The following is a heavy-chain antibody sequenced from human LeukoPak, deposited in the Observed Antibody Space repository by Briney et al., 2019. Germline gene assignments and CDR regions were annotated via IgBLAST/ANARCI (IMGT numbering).Heavy chain of an antibody. V-gene: IGHV3-11*01. Sequence: GGSLRLSCAASGFTFSDYYMSWIRQAPGKGLEWVSYISSSGSTIYYADSVKGRFTISRDNAKNSLYLQMNSLRAEDTALYYCARTGYSSYYYYMDVWGKGTTVTISS. J-gene: IGHJ6*03. D-gene: IGHD6-13*01. CDR3: ARTGYSSYYYYMDV. CDR2: ISSSGSTI. CDR1: GFTFSDYY.